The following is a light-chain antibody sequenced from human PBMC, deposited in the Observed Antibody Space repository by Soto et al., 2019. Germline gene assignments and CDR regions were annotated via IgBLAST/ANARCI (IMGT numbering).Light chain of an antibody. CDR3: SSYSSANTVI. J-gene: IGLJ2*01. CDR1: NSDIGAYVY. V-gene: IGLV2-14*01. CDR2: EVK. Sequence: QSVLTQPASVSASPGQSITLSCTGTNSDIGAYVYVSWYQHHPGTAPKLIIYEVKNRPSGVSSRFSGSKSGNTASLTISGLQAEDEAHYFCSSYSSANTVIFGGGTKVTVL.